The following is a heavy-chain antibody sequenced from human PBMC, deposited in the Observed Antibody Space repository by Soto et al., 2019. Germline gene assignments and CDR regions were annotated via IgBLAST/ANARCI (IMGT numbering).Heavy chain of an antibody. D-gene: IGHD5-12*01. CDR2: IPYDGSNK. CDR1: GFTFSSYG. Sequence: PGGSLRLSCAASGFTFSSYGMHWVRQAPGKGLEWVAVIPYDGSNKYYADSVKGRFTISRDNSKNTLYLQMNSLRAEDTAVYYCAKNRRGGGYNSGPSDYWGQGTLVTVSS. J-gene: IGHJ4*02. CDR3: AKNRRGGGYNSGPSDY. V-gene: IGHV3-30*18.